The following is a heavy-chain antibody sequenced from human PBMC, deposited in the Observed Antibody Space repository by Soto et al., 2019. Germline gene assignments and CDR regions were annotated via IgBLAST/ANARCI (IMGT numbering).Heavy chain of an antibody. CDR3: ARDLFSSGGY. Sequence: EVQLVESGGGLVQPGGSLRLSCAASGFIFSNYWMSWVRQALGEGLEWVANINQDGSDENYVDSVKGRFTISRDNARNSLYLQMNSLRVEDTALYYCARDLFSSGGYWGQGTLVTVSS. D-gene: IGHD3-16*01. V-gene: IGHV3-7*01. CDR1: GFIFSNYW. J-gene: IGHJ4*02. CDR2: INQDGSDE.